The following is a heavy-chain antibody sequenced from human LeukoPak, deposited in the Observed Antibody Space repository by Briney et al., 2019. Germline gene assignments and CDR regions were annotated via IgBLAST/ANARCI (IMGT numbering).Heavy chain of an antibody. Sequence: PSETLSLTCTVSGGSISSYYWSWIRQPPGKGLEWIGYIYYSGSTNYNPSLKSRVTISVDTSKNQLSLKLSSVTAADTAVYYCARGGYCSSTSCYWYFDLWGRGTLVTVSS. CDR2: IYYSGST. CDR3: ARGGYCSSTSCYWYFDL. V-gene: IGHV4-59*01. D-gene: IGHD2-2*01. CDR1: GGSISSYY. J-gene: IGHJ2*01.